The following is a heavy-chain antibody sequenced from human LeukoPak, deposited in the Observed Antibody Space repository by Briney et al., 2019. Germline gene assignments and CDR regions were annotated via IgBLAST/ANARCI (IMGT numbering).Heavy chain of an antibody. CDR1: GFTVSSNY. D-gene: IGHD6-13*01. Sequence: PGGSLRLSCAASGFTVSSNYMSWVRQAPGKGLDRVSVIYSGGSTYYADSVKGRFTISRDNSKNTLYLQMNSLRAEDTAVYYCARPASTRADAFDIWGQGTMVTVSS. J-gene: IGHJ3*02. CDR2: IYSGGST. CDR3: ARPASTRADAFDI. V-gene: IGHV3-53*01.